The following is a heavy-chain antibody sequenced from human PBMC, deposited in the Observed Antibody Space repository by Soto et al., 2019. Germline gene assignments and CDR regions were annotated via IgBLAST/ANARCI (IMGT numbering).Heavy chain of an antibody. D-gene: IGHD2-15*01. V-gene: IGHV3-64*01. CDR1: GFTFSSYA. Sequence: EVQLVESGGGLVQPGGSLRLSCAASGFTFSSYAMPWVRQAPGKGLEYVSAINSNGGSTYYANSVKGRFTISRDNSKNTLYLQMGSLRAEDTAVYYCAMGVVVVTATYGMDVWGQGTTVTVSS. J-gene: IGHJ6*02. CDR2: INSNGGST. CDR3: AMGVVVVTATYGMDV.